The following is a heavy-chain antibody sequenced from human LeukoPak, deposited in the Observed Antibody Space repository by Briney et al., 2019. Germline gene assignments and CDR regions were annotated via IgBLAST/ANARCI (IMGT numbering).Heavy chain of an antibody. J-gene: IGHJ4*02. D-gene: IGHD3-22*01. CDR2: IYYSGST. Sequence: SETLSLTCTVSGGSISSYYWSWIRQPPGKGLEGIGYIYYSGSTNYNPSLKSRVTISVDTSKNQFSLKLSSVTAADTAVYYCARLTYYYDSSGYFEYYFDYWGQGTLVTVSS. CDR1: GGSISSYY. CDR3: ARLTYYYDSSGYFEYYFDY. V-gene: IGHV4-59*08.